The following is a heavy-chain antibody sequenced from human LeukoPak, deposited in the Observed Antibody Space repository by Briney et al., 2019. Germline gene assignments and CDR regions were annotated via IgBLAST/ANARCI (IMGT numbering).Heavy chain of an antibody. V-gene: IGHV1-46*01. Sequence: VASVKVSCKASGYTFTSYYMHWVRQAPGQGLEWMGIINPSGGSTSYAQKFQGRVTMTRDMSTSTVYMELSSLTSDDTALYYCAVAPGDYWGQGTLVSVSA. D-gene: IGHD2-21*01. CDR1: GYTFTSYY. J-gene: IGHJ4*02. CDR2: INPSGGST. CDR3: AVAPGDY.